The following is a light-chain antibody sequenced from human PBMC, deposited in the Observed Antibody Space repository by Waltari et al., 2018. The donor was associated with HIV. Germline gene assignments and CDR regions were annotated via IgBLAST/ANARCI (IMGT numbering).Light chain of an antibody. Sequence: AVTQPASVSGLPGQSTTISCTGGDSDFGLYNFVSWYQQHSGKPPKLLLYDVDSRASGVSDLFSGSMSGNTASLTISGLRAEDEALYYCASFTGDNTVMFGGGTEVTVL. J-gene: IGLJ3*02. CDR3: ASFTGDNTVM. CDR1: DSDFGLYNF. V-gene: IGLV2-14*03. CDR2: DVD.